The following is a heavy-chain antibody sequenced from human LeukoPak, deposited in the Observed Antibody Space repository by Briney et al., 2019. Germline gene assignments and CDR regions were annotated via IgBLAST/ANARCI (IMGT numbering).Heavy chain of an antibody. CDR1: GGSISSYY. Sequence: SETLSLTCTVSGGSISSYYWSWIRQPPGKGLEWIGYIYYNGSSNYNPSLKSRVTISVATSKIQFSLKLSSVTAADTAVYYCASTMSGYGSGSYFYFDYWGQGTLVTVSS. V-gene: IGHV4-59*01. J-gene: IGHJ4*02. CDR3: ASTMSGYGSGSYFYFDY. CDR2: IYYNGSS. D-gene: IGHD3-10*01.